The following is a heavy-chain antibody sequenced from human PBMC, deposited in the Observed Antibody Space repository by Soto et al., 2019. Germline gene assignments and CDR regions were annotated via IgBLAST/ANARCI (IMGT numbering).Heavy chain of an antibody. Sequence: AGGSLRLSCAASGFNFSSYAMHWVRQEPGKGLEWVAVISYDGSNKYYADSVKGRFTISRDNSKNTLYLQMNSLRAEDTAVYYCARDRPWFGELWLCDAFDIWGQGTMVTVSS. V-gene: IGHV3-30-3*01. J-gene: IGHJ3*02. CDR1: GFNFSSYA. CDR3: ARDRPWFGELWLCDAFDI. CDR2: ISYDGSNK. D-gene: IGHD3-10*01.